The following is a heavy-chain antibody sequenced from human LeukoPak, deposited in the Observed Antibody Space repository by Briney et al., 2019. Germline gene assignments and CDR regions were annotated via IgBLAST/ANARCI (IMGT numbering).Heavy chain of an antibody. CDR1: GGSISSYY. Sequence: SETLSLTCTVSGGSISSYYWSWIRQPPGKGLEWIGYIYYSGSTNYNPSLKSRVTISVDTSKNQFSLKLSSVTAADTAVYYCASTRLVSYYYYGMDVWGQGTTVTVSS. D-gene: IGHD2/OR15-2a*01. J-gene: IGHJ6*02. CDR2: IYYSGST. V-gene: IGHV4-59*01. CDR3: ASTRLVSYYYYGMDV.